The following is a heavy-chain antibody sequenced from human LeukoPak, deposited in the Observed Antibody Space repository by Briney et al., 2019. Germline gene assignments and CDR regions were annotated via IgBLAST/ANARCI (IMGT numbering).Heavy chain of an antibody. J-gene: IGHJ4*02. CDR3: ARDRLTTVTTFHFDY. CDR2: IWSDSTNK. D-gene: IGHD4-17*01. V-gene: IGHV3-33*01. CDR1: GFTFSTYA. Sequence: GRSLRLSCAASGFTFSTYAMHWVRQAPGKGLEWVAVIWSDSTNKYYADSVRSRFTISRDNSKNTLYLQMSSLRAEDTAMYYCARDRLTTVTTFHFDYWGQGTLVTVSS.